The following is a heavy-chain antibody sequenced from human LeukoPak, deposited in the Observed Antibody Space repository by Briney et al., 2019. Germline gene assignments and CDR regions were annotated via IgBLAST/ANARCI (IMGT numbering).Heavy chain of an antibody. V-gene: IGHV3-23*01. CDR2: MSGGGLST. J-gene: IGHJ4*02. CDR3: AKDRISGQGGAARILDY. Sequence: PGGSLRLSCGAPDSNIGTDAVTWFRQVPGKGLEWVSGMSGGGLSTYYARSVKGRFTISRDTSKNTFYLEMISLGADDTALYYCAKDRISGQGGAARILDYWGQGILVTVSS. D-gene: IGHD6-6*01. CDR1: DSNIGTDA.